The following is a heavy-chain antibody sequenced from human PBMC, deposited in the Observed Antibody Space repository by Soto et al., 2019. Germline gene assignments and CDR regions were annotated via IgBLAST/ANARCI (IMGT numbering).Heavy chain of an antibody. D-gene: IGHD3-10*01. CDR1: GGSISSSTYY. CDR2: FYDSGST. Sequence: SETLSLTCTVSGGSISSSTYYWVRIRPAPGKELEWNGRFYDSGSTYYNPSLKSRVTISVDTSKNQVSLKLSSVTVADTAVYYCARQGSESYYRIWLDPLGQGTLVTGPS. V-gene: IGHV4-39*01. CDR3: ARQGSESYYRIWLDP. J-gene: IGHJ5*02.